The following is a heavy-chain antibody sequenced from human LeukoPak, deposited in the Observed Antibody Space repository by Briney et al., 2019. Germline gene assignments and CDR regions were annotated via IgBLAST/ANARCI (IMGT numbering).Heavy chain of an antibody. D-gene: IGHD3-10*01. CDR3: ARGTYASGNSY. CDR1: GFSFSDFN. V-gene: IGHV3-48*01. J-gene: IGHJ4*02. CDR2: ISSTSTNI. Sequence: GGSLRLSCAASGFSFSDFNMNWVRQAPGKGLEWISYISSTSTNIYYADSVKGRFTISRDNAKNSLYLQMSSLRAEGTAIYYCARGTYASGNSYWGQGTLVTVSS.